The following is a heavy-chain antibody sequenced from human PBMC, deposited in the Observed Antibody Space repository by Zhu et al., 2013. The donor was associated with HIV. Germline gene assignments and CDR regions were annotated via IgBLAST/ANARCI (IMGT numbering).Heavy chain of an antibody. D-gene: IGHD6-13*01. Sequence: QVQLVQSGAEVKKPGSSVRVSCKASGGTFSSYAISWVRQAPGQGLEWMGGIIPIFGTANYAQKFQGRVTITADKSTSTAYMELSSLRSEDTAVYYCARGIAAAGTEVYYYYGMDVVGPRDHGHRLL. CDR3: ARGIAAAGTEVYYYYGMDV. CDR1: GGTFSSYA. CDR2: IIPIFGTA. V-gene: IGHV1-69*06. J-gene: IGHJ6*02.